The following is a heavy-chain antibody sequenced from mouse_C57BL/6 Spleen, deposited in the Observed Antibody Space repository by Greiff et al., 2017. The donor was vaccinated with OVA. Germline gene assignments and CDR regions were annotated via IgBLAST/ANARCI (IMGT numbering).Heavy chain of an antibody. CDR2: INPGSGGT. J-gene: IGHJ3*01. D-gene: IGHD1-1*01. CDR3: ARDYGRERAY. Sequence: QVQLKESGAELVRPGTSVKVSCKASGYAFTNYLIEWVKQRPGQGLEWIGVINPGSGGTNYNEKFKGKATLTADKSSSTAYMQLSSLTSEDSAVYFCARDYGRERAYWGQGTLVTVSA. V-gene: IGHV1-54*01. CDR1: GYAFTNYL.